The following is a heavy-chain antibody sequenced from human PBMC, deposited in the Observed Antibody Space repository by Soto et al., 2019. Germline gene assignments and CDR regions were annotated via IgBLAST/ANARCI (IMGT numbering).Heavy chain of an antibody. CDR1: GGTFSSYA. D-gene: IGHD4-17*01. Sequence: QVQLVQSGDVVKKPGSSVKVSCKASGGTFSSYAISWVRQAPGQGLEWMGGIIPIFGTANYAQKFQGRVTITADESTSTAYMELSSLRSEDTAAYYCARGGTVTTVVTQRFDYWGQGTLVTVSS. CDR2: IIPIFGTA. CDR3: ARGGTVTTVVTQRFDY. J-gene: IGHJ4*02. V-gene: IGHV1-69*01.